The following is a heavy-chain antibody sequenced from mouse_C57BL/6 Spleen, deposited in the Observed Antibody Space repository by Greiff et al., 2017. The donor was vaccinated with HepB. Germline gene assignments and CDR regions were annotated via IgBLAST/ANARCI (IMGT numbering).Heavy chain of an antibody. Sequence: EVKVEESGGGLVKPGGSLKLSCAASGFTFSSYTMSWVRQTPEKRLEWVATISGGGGNTYYPDSVKGRFTISRDNAKNTLYLQMSSLRSEDTALYYCARGSTTVVAPFDYWGQGTTLTVSS. CDR3: ARGSTTVVAPFDY. J-gene: IGHJ2*01. V-gene: IGHV5-9*01. CDR2: ISGGGGNT. CDR1: GFTFSSYT. D-gene: IGHD1-1*01.